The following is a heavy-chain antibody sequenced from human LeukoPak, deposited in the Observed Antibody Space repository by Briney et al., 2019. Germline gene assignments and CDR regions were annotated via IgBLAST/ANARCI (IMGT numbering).Heavy chain of an antibody. D-gene: IGHD4-17*01. CDR3: AKFSGYGDYAPPDAFDI. J-gene: IGHJ3*02. CDR1: GFTFSSYG. CDR2: ISYDGSNK. V-gene: IGHV3-30*18. Sequence: PGGSLRLSCAASGFTFSSYGMLWVREAPGKGVEWVAVISYDGSNKYYADLVKGRFTISRDNSKNTLYLQMNSLRAEDTAVYYCAKFSGYGDYAPPDAFDIWGQGTMVTVSS.